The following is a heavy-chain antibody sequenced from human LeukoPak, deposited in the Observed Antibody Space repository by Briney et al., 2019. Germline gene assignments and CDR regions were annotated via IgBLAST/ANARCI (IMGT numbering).Heavy chain of an antibody. V-gene: IGHV5-51*01. J-gene: IGHJ4*02. Sequence: GESLKISCKGSGYSFINHWIAWVRQMPGKGLEWMEIIYPGDSDTRYSPSFQGQVTISVDKSVSAAYLQWSSLKASDTAMYYCASPPTRECSSISCPLSYWGQGTLVTVSS. CDR1: GYSFINHW. CDR2: IYPGDSDT. CDR3: ASPPTRECSSISCPLSY. D-gene: IGHD2-2*01.